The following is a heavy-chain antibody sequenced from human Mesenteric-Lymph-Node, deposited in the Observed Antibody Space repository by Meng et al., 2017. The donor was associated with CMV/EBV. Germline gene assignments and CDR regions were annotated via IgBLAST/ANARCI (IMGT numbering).Heavy chain of an antibody. CDR3: ARGGSFSGHYYGSY. J-gene: IGHJ4*02. CDR1: RYTFTGSY. D-gene: IGHD1-26*01. Sequence: SRYTFTGSYMYWVRQAPGQGLEWMGWISTHNGRTTYAENLQVRLTMTTDTSTSTAYMELTNLRSDDTAVYFCARGGSFSGHYYGSYWGQGTLVTVSS. V-gene: IGHV1-18*04. CDR2: ISTHNGRT.